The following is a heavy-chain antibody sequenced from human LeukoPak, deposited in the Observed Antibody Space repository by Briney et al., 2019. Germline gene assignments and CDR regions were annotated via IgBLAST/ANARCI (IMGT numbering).Heavy chain of an antibody. J-gene: IGHJ4*02. CDR2: INPNSGGT. CDR1: GYTFTCYY. CDR3: ARGPYYYDSSGYYGV. Sequence: ASVKVSCKASGYTFTCYYMHWVRQAPGQGREWMGWINPNSGGTNYAQKFQGRVTMTRDTSISTAYMQLSRLRSDDTAVYYCARGPYYYDSSGYYGVWGQGTLVTVSS. D-gene: IGHD3-22*01. V-gene: IGHV1-2*02.